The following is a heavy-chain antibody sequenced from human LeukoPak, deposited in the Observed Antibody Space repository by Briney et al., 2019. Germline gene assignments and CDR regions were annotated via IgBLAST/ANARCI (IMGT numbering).Heavy chain of an antibody. CDR3: TRDHCTRTNCYEDYYYGMDV. J-gene: IGHJ6*02. Sequence: ASVKVSCKASGNTSTGYYMHWVRQAPGQGLAWIGWINPNTGGTDTAQKFQGRVTMTRDTSISTAYMELSRLRSDDTAVYYCTRDHCTRTNCYEDYYYGMDVWGQGTTVTVSS. CDR1: GNTSTGYY. CDR2: INPNTGGT. V-gene: IGHV1-2*02. D-gene: IGHD2-2*01.